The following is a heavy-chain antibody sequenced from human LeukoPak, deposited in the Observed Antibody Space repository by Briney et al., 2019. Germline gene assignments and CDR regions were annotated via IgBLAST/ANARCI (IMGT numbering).Heavy chain of an antibody. D-gene: IGHD6-19*01. V-gene: IGHV3-7*01. CDR3: ARNLRVAVTGNWRWFDL. J-gene: IGHJ5*02. CDR1: GFSFSNHY. CDR2: IKQDGSEK. Sequence: PGGSLRLSCAASGFSFSNHYMSGVRQAPGKGLEWVATIKQDGSEKYYVDSVKGRFTISRDNAKNSLYLQMNSLRAEDTAVYYCARNLRVAVTGNWRWFDLWRLGTLVTVSS.